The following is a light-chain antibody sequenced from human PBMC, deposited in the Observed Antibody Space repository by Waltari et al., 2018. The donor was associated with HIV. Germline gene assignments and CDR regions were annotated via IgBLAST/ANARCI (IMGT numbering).Light chain of an antibody. V-gene: IGLV3-21*01. CDR2: DDD. Sequence: SYVLTHPPSISVAPGTPAKITCAGQNIGNRDVPWYQQKPGQAPILVIFDDDDRPSGIPERFSGSNSDNTATLTINRVEVGDEGDYYCQVWDSGSDHVFGSGTTVTVL. CDR3: QVWDSGSDHV. CDR1: NIGNRD. J-gene: IGLJ1*01.